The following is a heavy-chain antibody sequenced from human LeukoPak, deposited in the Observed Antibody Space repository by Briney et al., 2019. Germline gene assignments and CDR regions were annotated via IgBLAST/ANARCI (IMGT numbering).Heavy chain of an antibody. D-gene: IGHD1-26*01. Sequence: ASVKVSCKASGGTFSSYAISWVRQAPGQGLEWMGGIIPIFGTANCAQKFQGRVTITADESTSTAYMELSSLRSEDTAVYYCARATTRDPFIYSGTIQDYCYMDVWGKGTTVTVSS. CDR2: IIPIFGTA. CDR1: GGTFSSYA. V-gene: IGHV1-69*13. CDR3: ARATTRDPFIYSGTIQDYCYMDV. J-gene: IGHJ6*03.